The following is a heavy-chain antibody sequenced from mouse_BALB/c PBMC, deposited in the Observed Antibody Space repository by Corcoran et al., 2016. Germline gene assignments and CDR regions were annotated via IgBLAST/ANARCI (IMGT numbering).Heavy chain of an antibody. V-gene: IGHV14-3*02. CDR1: GFNIKDTY. CDR2: IDPANGNT. J-gene: IGHJ4*01. D-gene: IGHD2-3*01. Sequence: EDQLQPAGAELVQPGASVKLSCTASGFNIKDTYMHWVKQRPEQGVGWIGRIDPANGNTKYDPKFQGKATITADTSSNKAYLQLSSLTSEDTSVYYCARNDGYLSMDYWGQGSSVTVSS. CDR3: ARNDGYLSMDY.